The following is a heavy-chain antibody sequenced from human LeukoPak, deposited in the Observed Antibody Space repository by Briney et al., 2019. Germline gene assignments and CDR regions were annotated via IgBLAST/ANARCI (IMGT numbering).Heavy chain of an antibody. D-gene: IGHD1-14*01. V-gene: IGHV5-51*01. CDR3: ARPNRGAPFDY. Sequence: GESLTISCAGSGYSFTNYWIGWVRQMPGKGLEWMGIIYPGDSDTKYSPSFQGQVTISADKSISTAYLQWSSLKASDTAIYYCARPNRGAPFDYWGLGILVTVSS. CDR2: IYPGDSDT. J-gene: IGHJ4*02. CDR1: GYSFTNYW.